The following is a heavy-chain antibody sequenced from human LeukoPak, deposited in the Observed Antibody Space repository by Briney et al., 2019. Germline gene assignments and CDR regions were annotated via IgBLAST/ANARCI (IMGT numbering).Heavy chain of an antibody. Sequence: ASVKVSCKASGGTFSSYAISWVRQAPGQGLEWMGWINPNSGGTNYAQKFQGWVTMTRDTSISTAYMELSRLRSDDTAVYYCARGRRLRADFDYWGQGTLVTVSS. J-gene: IGHJ4*02. CDR2: INPNSGGT. CDR1: GGTFSSYA. CDR3: ARGRRLRADFDY. V-gene: IGHV1-2*04. D-gene: IGHD5-12*01.